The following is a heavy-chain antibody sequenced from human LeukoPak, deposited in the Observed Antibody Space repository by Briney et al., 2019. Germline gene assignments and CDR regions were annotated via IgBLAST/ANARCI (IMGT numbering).Heavy chain of an antibody. V-gene: IGHV3-48*01. Sequence: PGGSLRLSCAASGFTFSSYSMNWVRQAPGKGLEWVSSISSSSSTIYYADSVKGRFTISRDNAKNSLYLQMNSLRAEDTAVYYCARDLRGAPYYYGMDVWGQGTTVTVSS. CDR1: GFTFSSYS. CDR2: ISSSSSTI. CDR3: ARDLRGAPYYYGMDV. D-gene: IGHD1-26*01. J-gene: IGHJ6*02.